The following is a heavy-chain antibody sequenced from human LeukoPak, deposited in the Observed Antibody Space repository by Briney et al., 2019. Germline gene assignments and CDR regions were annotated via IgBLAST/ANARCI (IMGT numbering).Heavy chain of an antibody. D-gene: IGHD3-3*01. Sequence: ASVKVSCKASGYTFTSYDINWVRQATGQGLERMGWMNPNSGNTGYAQKFQGRVTMTRNTSISTAYMELSSLRSEDTAVYYCARATYYDFWSGYLYYYYMDVWGKGTTVTVSS. J-gene: IGHJ6*03. CDR2: MNPNSGNT. CDR1: GYTFTSYD. CDR3: ARATYYDFWSGYLYYYYMDV. V-gene: IGHV1-8*01.